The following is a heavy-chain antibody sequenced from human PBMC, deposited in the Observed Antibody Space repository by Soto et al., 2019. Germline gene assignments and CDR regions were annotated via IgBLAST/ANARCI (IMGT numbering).Heavy chain of an antibody. J-gene: IGHJ6*02. D-gene: IGHD4-4*01. V-gene: IGHV1-18*04. CDR3: AREPVSNPYFYYYSMDF. CDR1: GYTFTNYG. CDR2: ISAYNGNT. Sequence: QVQLVQSGAEVKKPGASVKVSCKASGYTFTNYGISWVRQAPGQGLEWMGWISAYNGNTNYAQKLQGRVTMTTDTSTSTAYMELRRLRSDDASGYYCAREPVSNPYFYYYSMDFWGQGTTVTVSS.